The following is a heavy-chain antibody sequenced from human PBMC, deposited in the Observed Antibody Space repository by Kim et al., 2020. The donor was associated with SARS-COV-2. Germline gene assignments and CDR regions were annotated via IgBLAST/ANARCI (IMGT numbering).Heavy chain of an antibody. CDR2: INYRGNT. CDR3: ARAYDSGIEIDS. Sequence: SETLSLTCTVSGGSISSHYWTWIRQPPGKGLEWIGYINYRGNTNYNPSLKSRVTILGDTPKNQFSLKLTSVTAADTAVYYCARAYDSGIEIDSWGQGTLVTVSS. J-gene: IGHJ5*01. D-gene: IGHD3-10*01. CDR1: GGSISSHY. V-gene: IGHV4-59*08.